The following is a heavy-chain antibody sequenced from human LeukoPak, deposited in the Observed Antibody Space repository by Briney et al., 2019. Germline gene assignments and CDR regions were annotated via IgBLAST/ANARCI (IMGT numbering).Heavy chain of an antibody. J-gene: IGHJ6*03. Sequence: HPGGSLRLSCAASGFTFSSYGMHWVRQVPGKGLEWVAFIRYDGSNKYYADSVKGRFTISRDNSKNTLYLQMNSLRAEDTAVYYCANNEYSSSSYYYYMDVWGKGTTVTVSS. CDR1: GFTFSSYG. CDR2: IRYDGSNK. V-gene: IGHV3-30*02. D-gene: IGHD6-6*01. CDR3: ANNEYSSSSYYYYMDV.